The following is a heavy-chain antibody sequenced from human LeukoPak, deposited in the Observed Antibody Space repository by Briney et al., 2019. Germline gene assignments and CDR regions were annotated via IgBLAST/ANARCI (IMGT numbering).Heavy chain of an antibody. D-gene: IGHD4-17*01. V-gene: IGHV3-30*19. CDR3: AKTNGDQAPVYDDFDY. CDR2: ITYDGSNK. CDR1: GFTVYSYS. Sequence: GGTLRCSSAGSGFTVYSYSMDRHPEAPGIGWVGGVVITYDGSNKYYADTVKGRLTIFRDNSKNTLYLQMNSLRAEDTAVYSCAKTNGDQAPVYDDFDYWGQGTLVTVSS. J-gene: IGHJ4*02.